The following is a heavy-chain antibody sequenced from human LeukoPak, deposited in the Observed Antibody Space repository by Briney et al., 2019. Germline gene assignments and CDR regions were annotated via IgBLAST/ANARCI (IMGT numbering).Heavy chain of an antibody. Sequence: ASVKVSCKASGYTFTGYYMHWVRQAPGQGLEWMGWINPNSGGTNYAQKFQGRVTMTRDTSISTAYMELSRLRSDDTAVYYCVRVGVAARPYIFDYWGQGTLVTVSS. CDR2: INPNSGGT. CDR1: GYTFTGYY. J-gene: IGHJ4*02. D-gene: IGHD6-6*01. V-gene: IGHV1-2*02. CDR3: VRVGVAARPYIFDY.